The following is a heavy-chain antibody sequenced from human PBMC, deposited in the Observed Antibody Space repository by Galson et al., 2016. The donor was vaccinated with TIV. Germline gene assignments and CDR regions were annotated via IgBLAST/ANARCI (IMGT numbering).Heavy chain of an antibody. CDR2: MGYDGSTK. CDR3: ARSAAFGTRSWYVFDY. CDR1: GFSLKDYG. Sequence: PLRLSCAVSGFSLKDYGTHWVRQAPGKGLEWVAVMGYDGSTKYYADAVNGRFTISREPSTNTLSLRMDSLIGEDTAMYYCARSAAFGTRSWYVFDYWGQGSMVTVSS. J-gene: IGHJ4*02. V-gene: IGHV3-33*01. D-gene: IGHD1-1*01.